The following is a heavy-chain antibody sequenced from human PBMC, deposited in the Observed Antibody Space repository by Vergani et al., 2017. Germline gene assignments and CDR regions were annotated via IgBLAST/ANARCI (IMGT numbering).Heavy chain of an antibody. J-gene: IGHJ4*02. V-gene: IGHV3-66*01. CDR3: AKDYIVGATNLLFDY. Sequence: EVQLVESGGGLVQPGGSLRLSCAASGFTVSSNYMSWVRQAPGKGLEWVSVIYSGGSTYYADSVKGRFTISRDNSKNTLYLQMNSLRAEDTAVYYCAKDYIVGATNLLFDYWGQGTLVTVSS. CDR2: IYSGGST. D-gene: IGHD1-26*01. CDR1: GFTVSSNY.